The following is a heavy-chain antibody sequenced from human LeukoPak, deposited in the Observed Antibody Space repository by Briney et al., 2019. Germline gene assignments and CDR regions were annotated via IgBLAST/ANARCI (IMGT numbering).Heavy chain of an antibody. D-gene: IGHD5-24*01. CDR2: ISGSDGST. CDR3: AKDSPDYNFRTGYYFDY. Sequence: RGGSLRLSCAASGFTFSSYAMSWVRQAPGKGLEWVSAISGSDGSTYYADSVKGRFTISRDNSKNTLDLQMNSLRAEDTAIYYCAKDSPDYNFRTGYYFDYWGQGTLVTVSS. J-gene: IGHJ4*02. CDR1: GFTFSSYA. V-gene: IGHV3-23*01.